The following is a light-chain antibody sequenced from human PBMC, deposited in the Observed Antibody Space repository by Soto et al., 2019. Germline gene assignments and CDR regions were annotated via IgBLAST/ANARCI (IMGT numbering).Light chain of an antibody. J-gene: IGKJ1*01. CDR1: QRVTNF. CDR2: NAS. V-gene: IGKV3-11*01. CDR3: QQRYRWPET. Sequence: EIVLTQSPGTLSLPPGERATLSCRASQRVTNFLARYQQKPGQSPSLLIYNASHRATGIPARFSGSGSGTDFTLTISSLEPEDFAVYYCQQRYRWPETFGQGTKV.